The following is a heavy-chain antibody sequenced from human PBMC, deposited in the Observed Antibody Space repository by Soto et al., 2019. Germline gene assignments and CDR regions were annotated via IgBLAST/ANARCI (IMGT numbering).Heavy chain of an antibody. V-gene: IGHV3-73*01. Sequence: GGSLRLSCAASGFTFSGSAMHWVRQASGKGLEWVGRIRSKANSYATAYAASVKGRFTISRDDSKNTAYLQMNSLKTEDTAVIYFILNLEWLLPSTVYYYYYGMDVWGQGTTVTVSS. D-gene: IGHD3-3*01. CDR2: IRSKANSYAT. CDR1: GFTFSGSA. CDR3: ILNLEWLLPSTVYYYYYGMDV. J-gene: IGHJ6*02.